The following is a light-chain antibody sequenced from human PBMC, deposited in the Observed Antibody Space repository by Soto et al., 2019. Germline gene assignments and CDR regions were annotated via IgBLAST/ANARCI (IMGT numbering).Light chain of an antibody. CDR2: DTS. CDR1: QSVSIH. Sequence: ETVMTQSPGTLSVSLGERATLSCRASQSVSIHLAWYQQKPGQAPRLLIYDTSTRATGIPARFSGSGSGTEFTLTISSLQSEDFAVYYCQQYGSSPQTFGQGTKVEIK. J-gene: IGKJ1*01. V-gene: IGKV3-15*01. CDR3: QQYGSSPQT.